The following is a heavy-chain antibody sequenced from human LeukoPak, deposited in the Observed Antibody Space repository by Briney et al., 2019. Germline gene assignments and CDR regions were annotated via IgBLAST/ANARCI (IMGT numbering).Heavy chain of an antibody. Sequence: GGSLRLSCAASGFTFSDYYMSWIRQAPGKGLEWVSYISSSGSTIYYADSVKGQFTISRDNAKNSLYLQMNSLRAEDTAVYYCARGSGYYGSGSSDDAFDIWGQGTMVTVSS. V-gene: IGHV3-11*01. J-gene: IGHJ3*02. CDR3: ARGSGYYGSGSSDDAFDI. D-gene: IGHD3-10*01. CDR1: GFTFSDYY. CDR2: ISSSGSTI.